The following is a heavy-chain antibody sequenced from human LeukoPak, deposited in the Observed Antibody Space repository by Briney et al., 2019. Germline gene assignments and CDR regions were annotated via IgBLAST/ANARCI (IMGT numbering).Heavy chain of an antibody. D-gene: IGHD2-15*01. CDR3: ARVKLNCSGGSCYLYYFDY. CDR2: IIPIFGTA. J-gene: IGHJ4*02. CDR1: GGTFSSYA. Sequence: GASVKVSCKASGGTFSSYAISWVRQAPGQGLEWMGGIIPIFGTANYAQKFQGRVTITADESTSTAYMELSSLRSEDTAVYYCARVKLNCSGGSCYLYYFDYWGQGTLVTVSS. V-gene: IGHV1-69*13.